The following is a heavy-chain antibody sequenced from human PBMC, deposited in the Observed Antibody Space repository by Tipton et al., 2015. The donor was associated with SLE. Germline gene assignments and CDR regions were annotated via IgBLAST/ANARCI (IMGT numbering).Heavy chain of an antibody. V-gene: IGHV3-48*03. CDR3: ARDAPSMVQVMDV. J-gene: IGHJ6*02. CDR2: ISSSGRTI. Sequence: QLVQSGGGVVRPGGSLRLSCAASGFTFSSYEMNWVRQAPGKGLEWVSYISSSGRTIYYADSVKGRFTISRDNAKNSLYLQMNSLRAEDTAVYYCARDAPSMVQVMDVWGQGTTVTVSS. D-gene: IGHD3-10*01. CDR1: GFTFSSYE.